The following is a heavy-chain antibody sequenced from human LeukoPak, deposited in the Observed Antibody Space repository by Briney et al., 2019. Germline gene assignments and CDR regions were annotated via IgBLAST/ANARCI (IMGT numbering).Heavy chain of an antibody. CDR1: GDSMTNYH. J-gene: IGHJ4*02. Sequence: SEALSLTCTVSGDSMTNYHWAWIRQPPGKELEWIGSISYSGTTNYNPSLKSRVTMSVDTSKSQFSLKLNSVTAADTAFYYCARSGLVRGVSTWGQGTLVTVSS. D-gene: IGHD3-10*01. CDR3: ARSGLVRGVST. V-gene: IGHV4-59*01. CDR2: ISYSGTT.